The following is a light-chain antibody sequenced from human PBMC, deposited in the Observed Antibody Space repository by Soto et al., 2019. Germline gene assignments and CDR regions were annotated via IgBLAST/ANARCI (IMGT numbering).Light chain of an antibody. Sequence: EIVLTQSPGTLSLSPGERATLSCTASQSVSSSYFAWYQQKCGQAPRLLIYRASTRASGIPDRFSGSGSGTAFTLTISRLEPEDFAVYYCQQYGSSRWTFGQGTKVDIK. CDR1: QSVSSSY. CDR3: QQYGSSRWT. CDR2: RAS. J-gene: IGKJ1*01. V-gene: IGKV3-20*01.